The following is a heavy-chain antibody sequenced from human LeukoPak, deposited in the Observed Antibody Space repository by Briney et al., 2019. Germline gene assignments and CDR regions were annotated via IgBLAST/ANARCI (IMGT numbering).Heavy chain of an antibody. D-gene: IGHD5-18*01. CDR3: AKDWGYTTMVSYYFDY. J-gene: IGHJ4*02. Sequence: GRSLRLSCAASGFKFSGYGMHWVRQAPDKGLGWVAVIWYDGNNKYYADSVKGRFTISRDNSKNTLYLQMNSLRVEDTAVYYCAKDWGYTTMVSYYFDYWGQGALVTVSS. CDR2: IWYDGNNK. V-gene: IGHV3-33*06. CDR1: GFKFSGYG.